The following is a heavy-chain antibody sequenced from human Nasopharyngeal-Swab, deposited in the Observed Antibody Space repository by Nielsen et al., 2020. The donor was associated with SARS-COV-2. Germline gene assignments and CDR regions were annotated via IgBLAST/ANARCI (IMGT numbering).Heavy chain of an antibody. CDR1: GGTFSSYA. CDR2: IIPIFGTA. J-gene: IGHJ6*02. V-gene: IGHV1-69*13. Sequence: SVKVSCKASGGTFSSYAISWVRQAPGQGLEWMGGIIPIFGTANYAQKFRGRVTITADESTSTAYMELSSLRSEDTAVYYCARFLWGDYRQTEALLASHYYYYGMDVWGQGTTVIVSS. D-gene: IGHD4-11*01. CDR3: ARFLWGDYRQTEALLASHYYYYGMDV.